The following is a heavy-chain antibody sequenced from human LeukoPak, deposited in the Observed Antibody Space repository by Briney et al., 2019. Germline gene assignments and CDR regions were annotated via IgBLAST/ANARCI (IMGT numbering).Heavy chain of an antibody. CDR2: IYSSGST. D-gene: IGHD3-3*01. CDR3: ARRKTLFWYFDY. Sequence: SETLSLTCAVSGYSISSGYSWDCIRQPPGKGLEWIGNIYSSGSTYYNPSLKSRVTISVDTSKNQFSLSLNSVTAADTAVYYCARRKTLFWYFDYWGEGTMVSVCS. CDR1: GYSISSGYS. J-gene: IGHJ4*02. V-gene: IGHV4-38-2*01.